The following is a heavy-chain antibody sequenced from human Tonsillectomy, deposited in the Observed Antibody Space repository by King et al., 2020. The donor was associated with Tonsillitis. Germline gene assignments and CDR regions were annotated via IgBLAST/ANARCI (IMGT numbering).Heavy chain of an antibody. CDR3: ARGADIPGYSYGPDY. Sequence: VQLQESGPGLVKPSETLSLTCTVSGGSISSYYWSWIRQPAGKGLEWIGRIYTSGRTNYNPSLKSRVTMSVDTSKNQFSLKLGSVTAADTAVYYCARGADIPGYSYGPDYWGQGTLVTVSS. CDR1: GGSISSYY. J-gene: IGHJ4*02. D-gene: IGHD5-18*01. V-gene: IGHV4-4*07. CDR2: IYTSGRT.